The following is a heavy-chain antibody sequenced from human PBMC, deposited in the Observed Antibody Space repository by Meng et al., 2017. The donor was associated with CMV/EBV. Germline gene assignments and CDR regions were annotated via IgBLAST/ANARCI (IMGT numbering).Heavy chain of an antibody. CDR2: IWYDESNK. CDR3: AGGEWFDP. J-gene: IGHJ5*02. Sequence: LVSGEAGVTFISDGLHRGRQAAGKRVAWLAGIWYDESNKSYADSVKGRFTITRDNSKNTLYLQMHSLRAEDTAVYYCAGGEWFDPWGQGTLVTVSS. CDR1: GVTFISDG. V-gene: IGHV3-33*01.